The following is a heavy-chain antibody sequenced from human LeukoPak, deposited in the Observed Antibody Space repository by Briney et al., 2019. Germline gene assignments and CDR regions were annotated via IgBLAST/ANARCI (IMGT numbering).Heavy chain of an antibody. Sequence: ASVKVSCKASGYTFTSYYMHWVQQAPGKGLEWMGLVDPEDGETIYAEKFQGRVTITADTSTDTAYMELSSLRSEDTAVYYCATATVTTGHEYFQHWGQGTLVTVSS. J-gene: IGHJ1*01. CDR1: GYTFTSYY. D-gene: IGHD4-17*01. CDR2: VDPEDGET. V-gene: IGHV1-69-2*01. CDR3: ATATVTTGHEYFQH.